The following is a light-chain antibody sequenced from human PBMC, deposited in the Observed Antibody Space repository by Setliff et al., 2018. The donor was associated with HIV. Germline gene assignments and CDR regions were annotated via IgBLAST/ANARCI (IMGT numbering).Light chain of an antibody. CDR1: SSDVGGYNH. V-gene: IGLV2-11*01. J-gene: IGLJ2*01. Sequence: QSALTQPRSVSGSPGQSVTISCTGTSSDVGGYNHVSWYQQHPGKAPKLTIYDVGKRPSGVPDRFSGSKSGNTASLTISGLQPEDEADYYCCSYAGSSYVIFGGGTKVTVL. CDR3: CSYAGSSYVI. CDR2: DVG.